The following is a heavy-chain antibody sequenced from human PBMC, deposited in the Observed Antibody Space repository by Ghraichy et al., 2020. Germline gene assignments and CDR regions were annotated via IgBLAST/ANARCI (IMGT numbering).Heavy chain of an antibody. CDR2: ISYDGSNK. Sequence: GESLNISCAASGFTFSSYAMHWVRQAPGKGLEWVAVISYDGSNKYYADSVKGRFTISRDNSKNTLYLQMNSLRAEDTAVYYCAREMQGIVVVPAPGAGYYGMDVWGQGTTVTVSS. D-gene: IGHD2-2*01. V-gene: IGHV3-30-3*01. J-gene: IGHJ6*02. CDR1: GFTFSSYA. CDR3: AREMQGIVVVPAPGAGYYGMDV.